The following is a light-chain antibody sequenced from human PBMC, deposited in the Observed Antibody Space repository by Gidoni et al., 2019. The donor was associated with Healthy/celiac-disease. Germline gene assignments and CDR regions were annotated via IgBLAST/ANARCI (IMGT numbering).Light chain of an antibody. J-gene: IGKJ1*01. CDR3: QQYNSYPWT. V-gene: IGKV1-5*03. Sequence: DNQMTQSPSTLSASVGDRVTITCRASQSISSWLAWYQQKPGKAPKLLIYKASSLESGVPSRFSGSGSGTEFTLTISILQPDDFATYYCQQYNSYPWTFGQGTKVEIK. CDR1: QSISSW. CDR2: KAS.